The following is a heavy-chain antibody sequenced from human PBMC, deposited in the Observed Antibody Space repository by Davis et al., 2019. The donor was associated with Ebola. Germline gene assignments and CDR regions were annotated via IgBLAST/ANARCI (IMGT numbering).Heavy chain of an antibody. CDR1: GYTFTSYG. CDR3: ARGITMIVAMNWFDP. D-gene: IGHD3-22*01. V-gene: IGHV1-18*01. CDR2: ISAYNGNT. J-gene: IGHJ5*02. Sequence: ASVKVSCKASGYTFTSYGISWVRQAPGQGLEWMGWISAYNGNTNYAQKLQGRVTMTTDTSTSTAYMELRSLRSDDTAVYYCARGITMIVAMNWFDPWGQGTLVTVSS.